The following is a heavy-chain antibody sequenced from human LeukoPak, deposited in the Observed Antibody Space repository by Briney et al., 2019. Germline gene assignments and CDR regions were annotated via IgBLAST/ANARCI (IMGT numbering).Heavy chain of an antibody. J-gene: IGHJ3*02. Sequence: SETLSLTCTVSGASIHDDHFTWIRQPPGRGLEWIGFVYYRGSAKYNPSLESRVTISVDTSKKQISLILKSVTAADTAVYYCAREELSIAARRNAFDIWGQGTMVTVSS. V-gene: IGHV4-59*12. CDR3: AREELSIAARRNAFDI. CDR2: VYYRGSA. D-gene: IGHD6-6*01. CDR1: GASIHDDH.